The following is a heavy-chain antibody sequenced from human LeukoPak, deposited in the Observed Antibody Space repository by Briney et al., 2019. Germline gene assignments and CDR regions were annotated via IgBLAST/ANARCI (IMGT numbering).Heavy chain of an antibody. CDR3: AKDSGYYYGSGSSLPSY. CDR1: GFTFSSYG. J-gene: IGHJ4*02. D-gene: IGHD3-10*01. Sequence: GGSLRLSCAASGFTFSSYGMSWVRQAPGKGLEWVSAISGSGGNTYYADSVKGRFTISRDNSKKTLYLQMNSLRAEDTAVYYCAKDSGYYYGSGSSLPSYWGQGTLVTVSS. V-gene: IGHV3-23*01. CDR2: ISGSGGNT.